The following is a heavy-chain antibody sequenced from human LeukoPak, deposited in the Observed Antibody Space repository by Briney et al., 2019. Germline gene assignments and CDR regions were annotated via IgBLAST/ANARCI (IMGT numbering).Heavy chain of an antibody. D-gene: IGHD5-12*01. CDR2: IRYDGSNK. CDR3: AKDKVVATGRDLYYFDY. Sequence: GGSLRLSCAASGFTFSSYGMHWVRQAPGKGLEWVAFIRYDGSNKYYADSVKGRFTISRDNSKNTLYLQMNSLRAEDMAVYYCAKDKVVATGRDLYYFDYWGQGTLVTVSS. V-gene: IGHV3-30*02. J-gene: IGHJ4*02. CDR1: GFTFSSYG.